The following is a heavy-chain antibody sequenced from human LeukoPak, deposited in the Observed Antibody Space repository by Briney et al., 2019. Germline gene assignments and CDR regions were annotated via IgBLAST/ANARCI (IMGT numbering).Heavy chain of an antibody. CDR3: AKDHYLGPYMDV. J-gene: IGHJ6*03. CDR2: ISGSGGST. CDR1: GFTFSSYA. D-gene: IGHD7-27*01. V-gene: IGHV3-23*01. Sequence: PGGSLGLSCAASGFTFSSYAMSWVRQAPGKGLEWVSAISGSGGSTYYADSVKGRFTISRDNSKNTLYLQMNSLRAEDTAVYYCAKDHYLGPYMDVWGKGTTVTVSS.